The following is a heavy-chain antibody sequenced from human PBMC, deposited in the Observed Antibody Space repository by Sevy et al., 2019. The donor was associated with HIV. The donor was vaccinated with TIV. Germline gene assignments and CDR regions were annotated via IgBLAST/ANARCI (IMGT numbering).Heavy chain of an antibody. CDR3: ARDMIVVERDIVATEYYFDY. Sequence: ASVKVSCKASGYTFTSYGISWVRQAPGQGLEWMGWISAYNGNTNYAQKLQGRVTMTTDTSTSTAYMELRSLRSDDTAVYYCARDMIVVERDIVATEYYFDYWGQGTLVTVSS. V-gene: IGHV1-18*01. D-gene: IGHD5-12*01. CDR2: ISAYNGNT. CDR1: GYTFTSYG. J-gene: IGHJ4*02.